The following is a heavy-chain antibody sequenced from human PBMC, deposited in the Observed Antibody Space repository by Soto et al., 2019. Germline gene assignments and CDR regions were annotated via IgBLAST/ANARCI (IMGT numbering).Heavy chain of an antibody. D-gene: IGHD3-10*01. CDR2: ILYDGSNK. CDR3: ARDSGSVITMVRGYNWFDP. Sequence: QVQLVESGGGVVQPGRSLRLSCAASGFTFSSYAMHWVRQAPGKGLEWVAVILYDGSNKYYADSVKGRFTISRDNSKNKHYMQINSLRAEDTAVYYCARDSGSVITMVRGYNWFDPWGQGTLVTVSS. V-gene: IGHV3-30-3*01. CDR1: GFTFSSYA. J-gene: IGHJ5*02.